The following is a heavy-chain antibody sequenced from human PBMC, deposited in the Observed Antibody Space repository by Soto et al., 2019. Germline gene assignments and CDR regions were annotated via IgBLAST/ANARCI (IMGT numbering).Heavy chain of an antibody. CDR1: GFTFSSYG. CDR3: AKEGTTKRSYYFDF. CDR2: ISYEGRIQ. V-gene: IGHV3-30*18. Sequence: QVQLVDSGGGVVQPGRSLRLSCAASGFTFSSYGMQWVRQAPGKGLEWVAVISYEGRIQYYADSVKGRFTISRDNSKDTLYPQMNSLRAEDTAVYYCAKEGTTKRSYYFDFWGQGTLVTVSS. J-gene: IGHJ4*02. D-gene: IGHD1-26*01.